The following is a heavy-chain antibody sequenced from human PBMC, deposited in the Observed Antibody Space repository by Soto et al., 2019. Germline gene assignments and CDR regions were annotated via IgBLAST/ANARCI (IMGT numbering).Heavy chain of an antibody. D-gene: IGHD3-16*01. CDR1: GXXXXXXX. J-gene: IGHJ4*02. CDR2: INQDGSER. V-gene: IGHV3-7*01. Sequence: EVQLVESGGGLVQPGGSXXXPCXXXGXXXXXXXXXXXXQPPGKGLEWVASINQDGSERYYVDSVRGRFTISRDNAKNSLYLQMNSLRAEDTAVYYCVCGGNFFVYWGQGTLVTVSP. CDR3: VCGGNFFVY.